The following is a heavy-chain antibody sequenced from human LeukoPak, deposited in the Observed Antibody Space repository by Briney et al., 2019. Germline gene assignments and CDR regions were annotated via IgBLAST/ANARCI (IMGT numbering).Heavy chain of an antibody. V-gene: IGHV5-51*01. CDR3: ARVSDHYFDY. Sequence: GESLQISCKASGYSFTSYWIGWVRHMPGKGLEWMGIIYPGDSDTRYSPSFQGQVTISADKSISTAYLRWSSLKASDIAMYYCARVSDHYFDYWGQGTLATVSS. J-gene: IGHJ4*02. D-gene: IGHD1-14*01. CDR1: GYSFTSYW. CDR2: IYPGDSDT.